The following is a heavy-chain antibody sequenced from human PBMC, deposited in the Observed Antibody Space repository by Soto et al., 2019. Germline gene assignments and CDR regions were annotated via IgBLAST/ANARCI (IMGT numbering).Heavy chain of an antibody. Sequence: EVQLVESGGGLVQTGGSLRLSCAASGFTFSAYWMSWVRQAPGKGLEWVANIKQAGSEKYYVDSVNGRFIISRDDAKNSLFLQVNSQRVEYTAVYYWAREKRANGYFEYWGHRTLVAVAA. V-gene: IGHV3-7*01. CDR2: IKQAGSEK. D-gene: IGHD5-12*01. J-gene: IGHJ4*01. CDR3: AREKRANGYFEY. CDR1: GFTFSAYW.